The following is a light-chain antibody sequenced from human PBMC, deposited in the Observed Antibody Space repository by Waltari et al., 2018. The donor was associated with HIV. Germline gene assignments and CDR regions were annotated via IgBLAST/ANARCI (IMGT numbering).Light chain of an antibody. V-gene: IGLV1-51*02. CDR2: EDD. Sequence: QSVLTQPPSVSAAPGQKVSISCSGSTSNIGDNFLSWFQHFPGTAPTLLIYEDDKRPSGIPDRFTGVKSGTSATLVITGLQTGDEAVYYCGTWDTSLSAVVFGGGTNLTVL. CDR3: GTWDTSLSAVV. CDR1: TSNIGDNF. J-gene: IGLJ3*02.